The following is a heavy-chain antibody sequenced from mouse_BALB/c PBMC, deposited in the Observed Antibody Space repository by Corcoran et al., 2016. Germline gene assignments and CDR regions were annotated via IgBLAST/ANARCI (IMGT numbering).Heavy chain of an antibody. D-gene: IGHD1-1*01. CDR1: GYSITSDYA. J-gene: IGHJ1*01. V-gene: IGHV3-2*02. CDR2: ISYSGST. CDR3: ARWRDYSGSSPYWYFYV. Sequence: DVQLQESGPGVVKPSQSLSLTCTVTGYSITSDYAWNWIRQFPGNKLEWMGYISYSGSTSYNPYLKSRISITRDTSKNQFFLQLNSVTTEDTVTYYCARWRDYSGSSPYWYFYVWGAGTTVTVSS.